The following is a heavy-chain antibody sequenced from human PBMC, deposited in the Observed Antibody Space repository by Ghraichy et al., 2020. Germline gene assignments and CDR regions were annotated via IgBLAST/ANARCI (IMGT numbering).Heavy chain of an antibody. J-gene: IGHJ6*02. CDR2: ITSTSRFK. CDR1: GFTFSSYS. V-gene: IGHV3-48*02. CDR3: ARASRVVRYYYYDAMDV. Sequence: GGSLRLSCAASGFTFSSYSMNWVRQAPAKGLEWVSYITSTSRFKSYADSVKGRFTITRDNAKNSLYLQINSLRDEDTAVYYCARASRVVRYYYYDAMDVWRQGTTVTVSS. D-gene: IGHD4-23*01.